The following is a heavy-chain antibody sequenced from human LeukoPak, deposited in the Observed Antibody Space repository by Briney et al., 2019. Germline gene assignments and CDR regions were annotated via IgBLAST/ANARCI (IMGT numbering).Heavy chain of an antibody. J-gene: IGHJ4*02. CDR3: ARVYSYGYYITEKVFDY. CDR1: GYTFTSYG. D-gene: IGHD5-18*01. CDR2: ISAYNGNT. Sequence: GASVKVSCKASGYTFTSYGISWVRQAPGQGLEWMGWISAYNGNTNYAQKLQGRVTMTTDTSTSTAYMELRSLRSDDTAVYYCARVYSYGYYITEKVFDYWGQGTLVTVSS. V-gene: IGHV1-18*01.